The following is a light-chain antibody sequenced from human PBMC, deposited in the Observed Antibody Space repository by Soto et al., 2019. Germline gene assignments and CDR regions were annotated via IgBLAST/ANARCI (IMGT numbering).Light chain of an antibody. CDR3: QQYGSSLPIT. Sequence: EIVLTQSPVTLSLSPGERATLSCRASQSVNSDLAWYQQKPGQAPRLLIYDASSRATGIPARFSGSGSGTDFTLTISSLEPEDFAVYYCQQYGSSLPITFGQGRRLEI. CDR1: QSVNSD. CDR2: DAS. J-gene: IGKJ5*01. V-gene: IGKV3-20*01.